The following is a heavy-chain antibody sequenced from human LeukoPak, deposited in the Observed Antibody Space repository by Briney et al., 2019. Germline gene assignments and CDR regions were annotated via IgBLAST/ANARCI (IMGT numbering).Heavy chain of an antibody. D-gene: IGHD4-11*01. CDR3: AREGYSNFLPYSFDP. V-gene: IGHV1-18*01. CDR1: GYTFTSYG. J-gene: IGHJ5*02. Sequence: ASVKVSCKASGYTFTSYGISWVRQAPGQGLEWMGWISAYNGNTNYAQKLQGRVTITTDESTSTAYMELSSLRSEDTAVYYCAREGYSNFLPYSFDPWGRGTLVTVSS. CDR2: ISAYNGNT.